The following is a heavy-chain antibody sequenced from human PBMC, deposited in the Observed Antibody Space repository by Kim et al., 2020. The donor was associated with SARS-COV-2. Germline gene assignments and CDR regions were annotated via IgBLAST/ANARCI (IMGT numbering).Heavy chain of an antibody. CDR1: GYTFTSYD. J-gene: IGHJ6*03. CDR2: MNPNSGNT. V-gene: IGHV1-8*01. CDR3: ARGLIVVVPAAKAERSVRPGGLGTNGPYYYYYYMDV. Sequence: ASVKVSCKASGYTFTSYDINWVRQATGQGLEWMGWMNPNSGNTGYAQKFQGRVTMTRNTSISTAYMELSSLRSEDTAVYYCARGLIVVVPAAKAERSVRPGGLGTNGPYYYYYYMDVWGKGTTVTVSS. D-gene: IGHD2-2*01.